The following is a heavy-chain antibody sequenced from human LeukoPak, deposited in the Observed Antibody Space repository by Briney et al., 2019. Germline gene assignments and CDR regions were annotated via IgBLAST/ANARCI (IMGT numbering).Heavy chain of an antibody. V-gene: IGHV3-7*01. CDR1: GFTFTTYW. J-gene: IGHJ4*02. Sequence: GGSLRLSCAAPGFTFTTYWMTWVRQAPGKGLEWVANIKPDGREKYYVDSVKGRFTISRDNAKNSLYLQMNSLRAEDTAVYYCARYGGADLDYWGQGTLVTVSS. D-gene: IGHD4-23*01. CDR2: IKPDGREK. CDR3: ARYGGADLDY.